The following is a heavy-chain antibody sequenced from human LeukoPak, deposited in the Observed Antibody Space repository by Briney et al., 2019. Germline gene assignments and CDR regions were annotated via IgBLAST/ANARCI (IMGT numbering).Heavy chain of an antibody. Sequence: PGGSLRLSCAASGFTFSSYGMHWVRQAPGKGLEWVSAISGSGGSTYYADSVKGRFTISRDNSKNTLYLQMNSLRAEDTAVYYCAKDTGYSSSWYWFDPWGQGTLVTVSS. CDR3: AKDTGYSSSWYWFDP. CDR1: GFTFSSYG. CDR2: ISGSGGST. J-gene: IGHJ5*02. D-gene: IGHD6-13*01. V-gene: IGHV3-23*01.